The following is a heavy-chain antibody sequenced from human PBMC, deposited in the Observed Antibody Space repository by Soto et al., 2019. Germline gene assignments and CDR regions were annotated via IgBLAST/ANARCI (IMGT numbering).Heavy chain of an antibody. CDR2: INPGGSAE. D-gene: IGHD5-12*01. V-gene: IGHV3-7*04. J-gene: IGHJ4*02. Sequence: EVQLVESGGDLVQPGGSLRLTCVVSGLNFNNAWMNWVRQAPGKGLEWVANINPGGSAEGYVHSVRGRFTISRDNAKNSLYLQMNSLRADDTAVYYCGREKWLQPDYWGQGTLVTVSS. CDR3: GREKWLQPDY. CDR1: GLNFNNAW.